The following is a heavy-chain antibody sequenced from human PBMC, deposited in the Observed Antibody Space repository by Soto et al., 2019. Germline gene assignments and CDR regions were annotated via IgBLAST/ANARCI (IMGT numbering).Heavy chain of an antibody. CDR1: GESVTSGFW. CDR2: IADSGAT. V-gene: IGHV4-4*02. CDR3: AKGGDISGRGGGYSWFDP. Sequence: QVHLQESGPGLVKPSGTLSLTCVVSGESVTSGFWWSWVRQPPGKGLEFIGHIADSGATTYNPSLKSRVAMSLDTSKNHFSLTLTSVTAADTAMYFCAKGGDISGRGGGYSWFDPWGQGTLVTVSS. D-gene: IGHD6-19*01. J-gene: IGHJ5*02.